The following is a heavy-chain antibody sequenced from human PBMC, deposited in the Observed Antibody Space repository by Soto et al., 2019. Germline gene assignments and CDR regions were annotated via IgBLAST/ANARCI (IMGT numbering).Heavy chain of an antibody. CDR1: GYSISSGYY. Sequence: SETLSLTCAVSGYSISSGYYWGWIRQPPGKGLEWIGSIHHSGSTYYNPSLKSRVTISVDTSKNQFSLKLSSVTAADTAVYYCARDGKSGYSYGAYNWFDPWGQGTLVTVSS. CDR2: IHHSGST. CDR3: ARDGKSGYSYGAYNWFDP. V-gene: IGHV4-38-2*02. J-gene: IGHJ5*02. D-gene: IGHD5-18*01.